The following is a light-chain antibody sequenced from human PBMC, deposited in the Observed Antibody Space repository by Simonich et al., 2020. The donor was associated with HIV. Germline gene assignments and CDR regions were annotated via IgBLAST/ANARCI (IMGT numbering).Light chain of an antibody. CDR2: EGS. Sequence: QSALTQPASVSGSPGQSITISCTGTSRDFGTYNLVSWYQQHPGEAPQLLIYEGSKRPSGVSHRLSGSKSGNTASLTISGLQAEDEADYYCCSYAGSSTWMFGGGTKLTVL. J-gene: IGLJ3*02. CDR1: SRDFGTYNL. V-gene: IGLV2-23*01. CDR3: CSYAGSSTWM.